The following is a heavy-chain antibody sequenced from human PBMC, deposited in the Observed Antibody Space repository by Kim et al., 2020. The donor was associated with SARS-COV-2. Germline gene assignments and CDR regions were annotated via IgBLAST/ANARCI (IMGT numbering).Heavy chain of an antibody. CDR2: ISSSSSTI. Sequence: GGSLRLSCAASGFTFSSYSMNWVRQAPGKGLEWVSYISSSSSTIYYADSVKGRFTISRDNAKNSLYLQMNSLRAEDTAVYYCARDPQYCSSTSCPAAGAFDIWGQGTMVTVSS. V-gene: IGHV3-48*04. CDR1: GFTFSSYS. J-gene: IGHJ3*02. D-gene: IGHD2-2*01. CDR3: ARDPQYCSSTSCPAAGAFDI.